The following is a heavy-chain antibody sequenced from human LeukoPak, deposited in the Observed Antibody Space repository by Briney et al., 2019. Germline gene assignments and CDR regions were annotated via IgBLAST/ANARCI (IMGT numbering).Heavy chain of an antibody. CDR3: ARSYYGSGSYYNPFL. CDR1: GGSISSYY. D-gene: IGHD3-10*01. Sequence: PSETLSLTCTVSGGSISSYYWSWIRQPPGKGLEWIGYIYYSGSTNYNPSLKSRVTISVDTSKNQFSLKPSSVTAADTAVYYCARSYYGSGSYYNPFLWGQGTLVTVSS. V-gene: IGHV4-59*01. J-gene: IGHJ4*02. CDR2: IYYSGST.